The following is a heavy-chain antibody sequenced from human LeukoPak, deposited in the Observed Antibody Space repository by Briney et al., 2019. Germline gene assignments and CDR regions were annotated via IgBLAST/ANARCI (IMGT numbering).Heavy chain of an antibody. Sequence: ASVKVSCKASGYTFTSYAMNWVRQAPGQGLEWMGWINTNTGNPTYAQGFTGRFVISLDTSVSTAYLQISSLKAEDTAVYYCARHYYDSSGYYAYYYYYGMDVWGQGTTVTVSS. CDR1: GYTFTSYA. CDR3: ARHYYDSSGYYAYYYYYGMDV. V-gene: IGHV7-4-1*02. D-gene: IGHD3-22*01. J-gene: IGHJ6*02. CDR2: INTNTGNP.